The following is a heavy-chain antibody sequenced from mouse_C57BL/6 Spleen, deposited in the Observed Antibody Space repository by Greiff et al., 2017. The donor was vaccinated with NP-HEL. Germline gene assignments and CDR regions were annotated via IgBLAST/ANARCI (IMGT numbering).Heavy chain of an antibody. V-gene: IGHV1-69*01. D-gene: IGHD2-3*01. CDR3: ARGTDGYFDY. Sequence: VKLQQPGAELVMPGASVKLSCKASGYTFTSYWMHWVKQRPGQGLEWIGEIDPSDSYTNYNQKFKGKSTLTVDKSSSTAYMQLSSLTSEDSAVYYCARGTDGYFDYWGQGTTLTVSS. CDR1: GYTFTSYW. CDR2: IDPSDSYT. J-gene: IGHJ2*01.